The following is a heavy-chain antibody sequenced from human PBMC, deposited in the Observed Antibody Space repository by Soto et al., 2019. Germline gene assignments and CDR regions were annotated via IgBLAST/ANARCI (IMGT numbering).Heavy chain of an antibody. D-gene: IGHD1-26*01. Sequence: QVQLQQWGAGLLKPSETLSLTCAVYGGSFSGYYWSWIRQPPGKGLEWMGEINHSGSTNYNPSLRHRVTISVDKSKTPCFEKLSSGTAADTAVYDCARGRVHWESYYYYYMHGWGKGTTVTVSS. V-gene: IGHV4-34*01. CDR2: INHSGST. CDR3: ARGRVHWESYYYYYMHG. CDR1: GGSFSGYY. J-gene: IGHJ6*03.